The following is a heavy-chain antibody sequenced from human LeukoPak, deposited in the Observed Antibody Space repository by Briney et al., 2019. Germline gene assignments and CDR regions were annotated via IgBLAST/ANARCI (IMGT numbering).Heavy chain of an antibody. CDR3: ARTVTQYWYFDL. Sequence: GGSLRLSCAASGFTFSSYAMSWVRQAPGKGLEWVSYISSSGSTKYYTDSVKGRFTISRDNAKNSLYLQMNSLRAEDTAVYYCARTVTQYWYFDLWGRGTLVTVSS. D-gene: IGHD4-17*01. CDR1: GFTFSSYA. J-gene: IGHJ2*01. CDR2: ISSSGSTK. V-gene: IGHV3-48*04.